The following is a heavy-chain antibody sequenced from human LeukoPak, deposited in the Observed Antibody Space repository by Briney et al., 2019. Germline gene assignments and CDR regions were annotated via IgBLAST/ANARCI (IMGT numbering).Heavy chain of an antibody. CDR3: ARDYIRSSRSIAPYYMDV. CDR1: GGSISSYY. J-gene: IGHJ6*03. D-gene: IGHD6-6*01. Sequence: SETLSLTCTVSGGSISSYYWSWIRQPAGKGLEWIGRIYTSGSTNYNPSLKSRVTMSVDTSKNQFSLKLSSVTAADTAVYYCARDYIRSSRSIAPYYMDVWGKGTTVTVSS. CDR2: IYTSGST. V-gene: IGHV4-4*07.